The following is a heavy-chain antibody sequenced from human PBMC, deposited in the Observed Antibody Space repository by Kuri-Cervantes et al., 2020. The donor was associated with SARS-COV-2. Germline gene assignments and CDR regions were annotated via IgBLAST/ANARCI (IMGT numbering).Heavy chain of an antibody. J-gene: IGHJ4*02. CDR1: GGSISSGNYY. V-gene: IGHV4-30-4*08. CDR2: IYYSGST. D-gene: IGHD5-24*01. CDR3: ASVNVATILARFVYFDY. Sequence: LRLSCTVSGGSISSGNYYWSWIRQPPGKGLEWSGYIYYSGSTYYNPSLKSRVTITVDTYKNNFSMKLSSVTAADTAVYYCASVNVATILARFVYFDYWGQGTLVTVSS.